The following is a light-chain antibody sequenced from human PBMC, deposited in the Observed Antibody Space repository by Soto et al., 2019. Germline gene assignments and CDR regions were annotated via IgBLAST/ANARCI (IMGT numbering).Light chain of an antibody. CDR2: EVS. J-gene: IGLJ2*01. CDR1: SSDVGGYNY. V-gene: IGLV2-8*01. CDR3: SSYAGSNNLL. Sequence: QSALTQPPSASGSPGQSVTISCTGTSSDVGGYNYVSWYQQHPGKAPKLMIYEVSKRPSGVPDRFSGSKSGNTASLTFSGLQAEDEADYYCSSYAGSNNLLFGGGTKLTVL.